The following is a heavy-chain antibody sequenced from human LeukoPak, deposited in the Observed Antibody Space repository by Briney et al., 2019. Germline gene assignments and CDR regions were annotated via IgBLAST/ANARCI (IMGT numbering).Heavy chain of an antibody. CDR2: ISWNSDTI. D-gene: IGHD1-1*01. J-gene: IGHJ4*02. V-gene: IGHV3-9*01. Sequence: GRSLRLSCAASGFTFDDYAMHWVRQAPGKGLEWVSGISWNSDTINQADSVKGRFTISGDNAKNSLYLQMNSLRTEDTALYYCAKAKGTTGTPFDYWGQGTLVTVSS. CDR1: GFTFDDYA. CDR3: AKAKGTTGTPFDY.